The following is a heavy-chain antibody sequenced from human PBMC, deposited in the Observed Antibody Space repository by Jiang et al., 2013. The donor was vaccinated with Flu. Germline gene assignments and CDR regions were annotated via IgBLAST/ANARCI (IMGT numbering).Heavy chain of an antibody. CDR3: ARLSMPNNSPRRPFDY. J-gene: IGHJ4*02. CDR1: GDSISGYY. V-gene: IGHV4-59*08. D-gene: IGHD2/OR15-2a*01. CDR2: IYYSGGT. Sequence: GSGLVKPSETLSLICTVSGDSISGYYWGWIRQPPGKGLEWIGYIYYSGGTNYNPSLKSRVTISVDTSKNQFSLRLDSVTAADTAVYYCARLSMPNNSPRRPFDYWGQGTLVTVSS.